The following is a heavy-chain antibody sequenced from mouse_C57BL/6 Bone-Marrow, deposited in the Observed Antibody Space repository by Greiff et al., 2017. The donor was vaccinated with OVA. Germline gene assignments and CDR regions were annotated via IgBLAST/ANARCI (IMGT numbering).Heavy chain of an antibody. V-gene: IGHV14-2*01. Sequence: VQLKQSGAELVKPGASVKLSCTASGFNFNGYYMHWVKQRPEQGLEWIGGIDPEGGKTKYAANFQGKATITADTSSNTAYLQLSSLTSEDTAVYYCAPSVGATWAIDDWGQGTTVTVSS. CDR1: GFNFNGYY. J-gene: IGHJ4*01. CDR2: IDPEGGKT. CDR3: APSVGATWAIDD. D-gene: IGHD1-1*01.